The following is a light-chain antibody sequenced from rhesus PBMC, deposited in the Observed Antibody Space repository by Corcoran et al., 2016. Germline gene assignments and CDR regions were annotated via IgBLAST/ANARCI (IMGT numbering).Light chain of an antibody. J-gene: IGKJ4*01. V-gene: IGKV3-24*04. CDR1: QSVGSY. Sequence: ETVVTQSPATLSLSPGERATLSCRASQSVGSYLAWYQQKPGQAPSILIYGASSRATGIPDRFSGSGSGTDFTRPISSLEPEDVGVYYCQQSSNLLTFGGGTKVELK. CDR3: QQSSNLLT. CDR2: GAS.